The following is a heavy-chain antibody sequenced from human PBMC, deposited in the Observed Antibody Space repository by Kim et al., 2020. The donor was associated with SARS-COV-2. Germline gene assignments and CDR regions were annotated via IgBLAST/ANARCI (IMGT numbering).Heavy chain of an antibody. CDR2: INPDGSAK. D-gene: IGHD3-16*01. CDR3: ARDPAWGALDY. V-gene: IGHV3-7*01. Sequence: GGSLRLSCAASGVTFSNSWMTWVRQAPGKGPEWVALINPDGSAKHYVDSVKVRFTISRDNSKNSLYLLMNSLRAEDTAVYYCARDPAWGALDYWGQGTLVTVSS. CDR1: GVTFSNSW. J-gene: IGHJ4*02.